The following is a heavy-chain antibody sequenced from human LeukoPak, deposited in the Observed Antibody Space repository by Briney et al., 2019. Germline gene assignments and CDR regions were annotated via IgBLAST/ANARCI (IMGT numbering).Heavy chain of an antibody. Sequence: PSEPLSLTCAVWGGPFSGYYWLWIRQPPGKGLEWIGEINHSGSTNYNRSLKSRVTISVDTSKNQFSLKLSSVTAADTAVYYCARVGGDDSYCTNGVCYTPRYYFDYWGQGTLVTVSS. J-gene: IGHJ4*02. CDR2: INHSGST. CDR3: ARVGGDDSYCTNGVCYTPRYYFDY. D-gene: IGHD2-8*01. CDR1: GGPFSGYY. V-gene: IGHV4-34*01.